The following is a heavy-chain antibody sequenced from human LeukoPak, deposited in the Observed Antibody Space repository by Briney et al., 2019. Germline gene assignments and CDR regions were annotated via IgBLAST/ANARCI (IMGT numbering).Heavy chain of an antibody. Sequence: GGSLRLSCAASGFTFSSYAMSWVRQAPGKGLEWVSAISGSGGSTYYADSVKGRFTISRDNPKNTLYLQMNSLRAEDTAVYYCAKAGTYPAPREDAFDIWGQGTMVTVSS. CDR2: ISGSGGST. CDR1: GFTFSSYA. CDR3: AKAGTYPAPREDAFDI. J-gene: IGHJ3*02. V-gene: IGHV3-23*01. D-gene: IGHD1-26*01.